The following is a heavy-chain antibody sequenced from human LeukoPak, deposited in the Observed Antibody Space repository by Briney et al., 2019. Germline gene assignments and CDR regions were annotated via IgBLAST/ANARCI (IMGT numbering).Heavy chain of an antibody. V-gene: IGHV4-39*01. CDR2: IYYSGST. Sequence: PSETLSLTCTVSGGSISSSSYYWGWIRQPPGKGLEWIGSIYYSGSTYYNPSLKSRVTISVDTSKNQFSLRLSSVTAADTAVHYCARHPGGVAANIDYWGQGTLVTVSS. CDR3: ARHPGGVAANIDY. J-gene: IGHJ4*02. CDR1: GGSISSSSYY. D-gene: IGHD2-15*01.